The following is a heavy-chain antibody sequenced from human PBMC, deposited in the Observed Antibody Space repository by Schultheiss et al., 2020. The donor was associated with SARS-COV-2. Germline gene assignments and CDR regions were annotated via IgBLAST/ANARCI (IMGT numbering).Heavy chain of an antibody. J-gene: IGHJ4*02. CDR1: GFTFSSYE. D-gene: IGHD6-19*01. CDR3: ARMGGQWLAYYYFDF. CDR2: ISSSSSYI. V-gene: IGHV3-21*05. Sequence: GGSLRLSCAASGFTFSSYEMNWVRQAPGKGLEWVSYISSSSSYIYYADSVKGRFTISRDNAKNSLYLQMNSLRAEDTAVYYCARMGGQWLAYYYFDFWGQGTLVTVSS.